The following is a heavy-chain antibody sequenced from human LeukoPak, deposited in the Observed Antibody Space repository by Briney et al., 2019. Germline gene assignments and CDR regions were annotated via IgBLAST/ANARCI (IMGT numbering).Heavy chain of an antibody. CDR3: AKTGIVGATNVIDY. CDR2: ISYDGSNK. J-gene: IGHJ4*02. V-gene: IGHV3-30*04. D-gene: IGHD1-26*01. CDR1: GFTFSNFA. Sequence: GGSLRLSCAASGFTFSNFAMHWVRQAPGKGLEWVAVISYDGSNKYYADSVKGRFTISRDNSKNTLYLQMNSPRAEDTAVYYCAKTGIVGATNVIDYWGQGTLVTVSS.